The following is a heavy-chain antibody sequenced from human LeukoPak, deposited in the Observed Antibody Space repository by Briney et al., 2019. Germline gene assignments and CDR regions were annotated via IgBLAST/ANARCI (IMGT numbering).Heavy chain of an antibody. V-gene: IGHV4-39*01. CDR2: IYYSGST. CDR3: ARHRRGFGSWELLANWGHFDY. CDR1: GGSISSSSYY. J-gene: IGHJ4*02. D-gene: IGHD7-27*01. Sequence: SETLSLTCTVSGGSISSSSYYWGWIRQPPGKGLEWIGSIYYSGSTYYNPSLKSRVTISVDTSKNQFSLKLSSVTAADTAVYYCARHRRGFGSWELLANWGHFDYWGQGTLVTVSS.